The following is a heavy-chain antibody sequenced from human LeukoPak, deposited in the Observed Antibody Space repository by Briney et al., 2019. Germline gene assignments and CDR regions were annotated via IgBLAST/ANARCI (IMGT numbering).Heavy chain of an antibody. D-gene: IGHD3-22*01. CDR3: ARVYYDSSGYYYSGAALDAFDI. V-gene: IGHV4-4*02. CDR1: GGSISSSNW. CDR2: IYHSGST. Sequence: TSGTLSLTCAVSGGSISSSNWWSWVRQPPGKGLKWIGEIYHSGSTNYNPSLKSRVTISVDKSKNQFSLKLSSVTAADTAVYYCARVYYDSSGYYYSGAALDAFDIWGQGTMVTVSS. J-gene: IGHJ3*02.